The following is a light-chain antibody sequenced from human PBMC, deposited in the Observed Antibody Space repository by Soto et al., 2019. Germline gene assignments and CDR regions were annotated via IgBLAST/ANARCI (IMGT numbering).Light chain of an antibody. CDR2: YDF. Sequence: SYELTQRPSVSVAPEKTASITCGGDNIGDKAMHWYQHRPGQAPVLVIYYDFERPSGIHERFSGTNSGATATLTISRVEAGDEADYYCQVWDTTNDHPIFGGGTKLTVL. V-gene: IGLV3-21*04. J-gene: IGLJ2*01. CDR3: QVWDTTNDHPI. CDR1: NIGDKA.